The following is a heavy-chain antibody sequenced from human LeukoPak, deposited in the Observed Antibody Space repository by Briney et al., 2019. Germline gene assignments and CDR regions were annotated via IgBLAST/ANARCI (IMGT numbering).Heavy chain of an antibody. D-gene: IGHD1/OR15-1a*01. CDR1: GFTFSSYA. V-gene: IGHV3-23*01. CDR2: ISGSCPST. CDR3: AKTGNNNEGSFDF. Sequence: GGSLRLSCATSGFTFSSYAMRWVRQAPGKGLEWVSAISGSCPSTYSPDSVKVPFPISRDNSKNTLYLQMNSLRAEDTAIYYCAKTGNNNEGSFDFWGQGTLVTVSS. J-gene: IGHJ4*02.